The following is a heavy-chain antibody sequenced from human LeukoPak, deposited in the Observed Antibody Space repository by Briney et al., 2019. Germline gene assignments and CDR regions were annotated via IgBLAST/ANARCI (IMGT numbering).Heavy chain of an antibody. CDR3: AQLSGYTYSGYGPTYYYYYYMDV. D-gene: IGHD5-12*01. CDR2: IYYSGST. J-gene: IGHJ6*03. V-gene: IGHV4-39*01. Sequence: SETLSLTCTISGGSISSTSYYWGWIRQPPGKGLEWIGSIYYSGSTYYNPSLKSRVTISVDTSKNQFSLNLSSVTAADTAVYYCAQLSGYTYSGYGPTYYYYYYMDVWAKGPRSPSP. CDR1: GGSISSTSYY.